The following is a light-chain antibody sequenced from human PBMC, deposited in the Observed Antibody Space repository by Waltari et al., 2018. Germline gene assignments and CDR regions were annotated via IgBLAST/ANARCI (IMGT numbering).Light chain of an antibody. CDR1: GSNIGAGYD. Sequence: QSVLTQPPSVSGAPGQTVTISCTGSGSNIGAGYDVHWYPQFPRAAPKLLIYGSTSRPLGVPDRFFGSTSGTSASLAITGLQAEDEAVYYCQSYDTSLTVVFGGGTKLTVL. J-gene: IGLJ3*02. V-gene: IGLV1-40*01. CDR2: GST. CDR3: QSYDTSLTVV.